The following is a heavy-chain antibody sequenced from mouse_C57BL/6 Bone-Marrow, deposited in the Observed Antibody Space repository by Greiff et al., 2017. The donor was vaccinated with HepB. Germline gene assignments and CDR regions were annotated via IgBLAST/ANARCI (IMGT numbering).Heavy chain of an antibody. J-gene: IGHJ2*01. Sequence: QVQLQQPGAELVKPGASVKLSCKASGYTFTSYWMHWVKQRPGQGLEWIGMIHPNSGSTNYNEKFKSKATLTVDKSSSTAYMQLSSLTSEDAAVYCCARGGYYYYFDYWGEGTTLTVSS. CDR2: IHPNSGST. CDR3: ARGGYYYYFDY. D-gene: IGHD2-3*01. V-gene: IGHV1-64*01. CDR1: GYTFTSYW.